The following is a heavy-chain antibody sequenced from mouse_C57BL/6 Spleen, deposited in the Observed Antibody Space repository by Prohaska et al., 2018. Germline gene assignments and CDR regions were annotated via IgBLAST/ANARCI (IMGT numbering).Heavy chain of an antibody. CDR2: INPNNGGT. CDR3: ARCYYYFDY. Sequence: PGASVKISCKASGYTFTDYYMNWVKQSHGKSLEWIGDINPNNGGTSYNQKFKGKATLTVDKSSSTAYMELRSLTSEDSAVYYCARCYYYFDYWGQGTTLTVSS. CDR1: GYTFTDYY. D-gene: IGHD2-12*01. V-gene: IGHV1-26*01. J-gene: IGHJ2*01.